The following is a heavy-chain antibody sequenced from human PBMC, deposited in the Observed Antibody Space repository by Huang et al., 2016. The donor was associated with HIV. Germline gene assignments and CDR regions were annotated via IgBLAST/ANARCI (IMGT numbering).Heavy chain of an antibody. CDR1: GGSFSGHY. CDR2: ISDSGNT. CDR3: ARMFKYDSGGYWGNDAFDI. V-gene: IGHV4-34*02. D-gene: IGHD3-22*01. J-gene: IGHJ3*02. Sequence: QVQLQQWGAELLKPSETLSLTCAVSGGSFSGHYWTWIRQPPGRGLEWIGEISDSGNTTSNPSLKSRVTISGDTSQSQFSLKLNAVTAADTAIYYCARMFKYDSGGYWGNDAFDIWGQGTMVTVSS.